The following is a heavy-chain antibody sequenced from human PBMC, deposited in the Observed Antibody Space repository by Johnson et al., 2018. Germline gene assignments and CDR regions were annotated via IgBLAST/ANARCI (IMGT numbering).Heavy chain of an antibody. D-gene: IGHD1-26*01. V-gene: IGHV3-30*03. Sequence: QVQLVQSGGGVVQPGRSLRLSCAASGCMVSEYGMERVRQALYDRDNKDYADSVKGRFTISIDNSKNTLYLQMNSLTAEDTAMYYCARDLAFRRTLGSTRNRAFDIWGQGTMVTVSS. CDR2: LYDRDNK. J-gene: IGHJ3*02. CDR1: GCMVSEYG. CDR3: ARDLAFRRTLGSTRNRAFDI.